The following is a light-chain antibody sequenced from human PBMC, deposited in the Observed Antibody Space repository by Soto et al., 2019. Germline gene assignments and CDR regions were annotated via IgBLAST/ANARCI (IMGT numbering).Light chain of an antibody. CDR2: SNN. CDR3: TAWDDGLNGVV. Sequence: QSVLTQPPSASGTPGQRVTISCSGSSSNIGSNYVYWYQQLPGTAPKLLIYSNNQRPSGVPDRFSGSKSGTSASLAISGLQSEDEADYYCTAWDDGLNGVVFGGGTKPTVL. J-gene: IGLJ2*01. V-gene: IGLV1-44*01. CDR1: SSNIGSNY.